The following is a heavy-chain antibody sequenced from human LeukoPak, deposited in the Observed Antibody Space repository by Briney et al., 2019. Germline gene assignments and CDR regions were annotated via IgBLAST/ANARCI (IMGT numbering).Heavy chain of an antibody. CDR3: ATETNGRHYDY. CDR2: IGPTGFDR. D-gene: IGHD1-14*01. J-gene: IGHJ4*02. V-gene: IGHV3-21*06. Sequence: PGGSLRLSCTTSGLTFSTSGFNWVRQAPGKGLEWVASIGPTGFDRYHADSIKGRFTISRDNANNFLFLQMDSLRAEDTAVYYCATETNGRHYDYWGQGTLLTVSS. CDR1: GLTFSTSG.